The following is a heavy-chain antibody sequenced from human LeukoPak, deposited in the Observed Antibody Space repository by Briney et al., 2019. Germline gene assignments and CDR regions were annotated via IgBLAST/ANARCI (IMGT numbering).Heavy chain of an antibody. CDR1: GFTFSSYG. V-gene: IGHV3-33*01. CDR3: ARRFGELVDY. CDR2: IWYDGSNK. J-gene: IGHJ4*02. D-gene: IGHD3-10*01. Sequence: GGSLRLSCAASGFTFSSYGMHWVRQAPGKGLEWVAIIWYDGSNKYYGDSVKGRFTISRDNSKNTLYLQMNSLRAEDTAVYYCARRFGELVDYWGQGTLVTVSS.